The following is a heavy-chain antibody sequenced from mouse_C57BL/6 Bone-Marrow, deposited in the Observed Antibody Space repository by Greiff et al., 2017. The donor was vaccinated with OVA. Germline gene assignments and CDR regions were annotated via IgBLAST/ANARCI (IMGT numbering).Heavy chain of an antibody. CDR1: GYTFTSYW. J-gene: IGHJ1*03. V-gene: IGHV1-55*01. Sequence: QVQLKQPGAELVKPGASVKMSCKASGYTFTSYWITWVKQRPGQGLEWIGDIYPGSGSTNYNEKFKSKATLTVDTSSSTAYMQLSSLTSEDSAVYYCARGITTPWYFDVWGTGTTVTVSS. CDR3: ARGITTPWYFDV. D-gene: IGHD1-1*01. CDR2: IYPGSGST.